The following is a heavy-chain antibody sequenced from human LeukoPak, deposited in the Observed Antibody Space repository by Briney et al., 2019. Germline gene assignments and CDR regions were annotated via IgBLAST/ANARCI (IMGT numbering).Heavy chain of an antibody. J-gene: IGHJ4*02. D-gene: IGHD1-26*01. CDR2: LSSSGGAT. V-gene: IGHV3-23*01. CDR1: GFTFSNYA. CDR3: AKGREAYSGSYTPFAS. Sequence: GGSLRLSCVASGFTFSNYAMSWVRQAPGKGLEWVSILSSSGGATYYADSVKGRFTISRDSSKNTLYLQMNSLRAEDTAVYYCAKGREAYSGSYTPFASWGQGILVTVSS.